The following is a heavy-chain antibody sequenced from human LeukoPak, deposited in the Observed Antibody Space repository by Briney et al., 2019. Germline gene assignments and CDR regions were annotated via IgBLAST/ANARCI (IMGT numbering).Heavy chain of an antibody. V-gene: IGHV1-18*01. CDR1: GYTVTSYG. CDR3: ARKYSREGMDV. J-gene: IGHJ6*02. CDR2: ISAYNGNT. D-gene: IGHD5-12*01. Sequence: ASVTVSCKASGYTVTSYGISWVRQAPGQGLEWMGWISAYNGNTNYAQKLQGRVTMTRDTSISTAYMELSRLRSDDTAVYYCARKYSREGMDVWGQGTTVTVSS.